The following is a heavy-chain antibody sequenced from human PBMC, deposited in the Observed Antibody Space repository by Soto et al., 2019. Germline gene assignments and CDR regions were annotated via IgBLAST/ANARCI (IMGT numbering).Heavy chain of an antibody. Sequence: EVQLLESGGGLVQPGGSLRLSCAASGFTFSSSAMSWVRQAPGKGLDWVSSISGNGDTTYYADSVKGRFTISRDISKNTLYLQMNSLRAEDTAVYYCAKIRGYYLRSTTFQDWGQGTLVTVSS. CDR2: ISGNGDTT. V-gene: IGHV3-23*01. CDR3: AKIRGYYLRSTTFQD. D-gene: IGHD2-2*01. J-gene: IGHJ1*01. CDR1: GFTFSSSA.